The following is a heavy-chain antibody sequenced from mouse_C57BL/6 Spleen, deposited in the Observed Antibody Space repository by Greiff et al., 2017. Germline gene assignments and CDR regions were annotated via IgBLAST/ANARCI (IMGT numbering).Heavy chain of an antibody. CDR1: GYTFTSYW. CDR2: IYPGNSDT. D-gene: IGHD2-4*01. V-gene: IGHV1-5*01. CDR3: TREDDYDVRWYFDV. J-gene: IGHJ1*03. Sequence: EVMLVESGTVLARPGASVKMSCKTSGYTFTSYWMHWVKQRPGQGLEWIGAIYPGNSDTSYNQKFKGKAKLTAVTSASTAYMELSSLTNEASAVYYCTREDDYDVRWYFDVWGTESTVTVSS.